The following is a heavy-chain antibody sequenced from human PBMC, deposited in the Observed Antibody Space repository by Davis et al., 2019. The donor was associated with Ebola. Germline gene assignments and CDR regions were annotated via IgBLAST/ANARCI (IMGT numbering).Heavy chain of an antibody. D-gene: IGHD6-6*01. CDR1: GFTFSSYG. V-gene: IGHV3-33*06. CDR2: IWYDGSNK. CDR3: AKDSSSSSINWFDP. Sequence: GESLKISCAASGFTFSSYGMHWVRQAPGKGLEWVAVIWYDGSNKYYADSVKGRFTISRDNSKNTLYLQMNSLRAEDTAVYYCAKDSSSSSINWFDPWGQGTLVTVSS. J-gene: IGHJ5*02.